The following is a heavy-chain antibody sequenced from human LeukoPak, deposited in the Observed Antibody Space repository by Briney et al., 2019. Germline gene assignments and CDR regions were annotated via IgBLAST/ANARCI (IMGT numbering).Heavy chain of an antibody. J-gene: IGHJ4*02. CDR2: IIPIFGTA. CDR1: GDTFSSYS. Sequence: ASVKVSCKASGDTFSSYSISWVRQAPGQGLEWMGGIIPIFGTANYAQKFQGRVSITTDESTNTAYMELSSLRSEDTAVYYCARDRMVRGVIIGGEFDYWGQGTLVTVSS. CDR3: ARDRMVRGVIIGGEFDY. D-gene: IGHD3-10*01. V-gene: IGHV1-69*05.